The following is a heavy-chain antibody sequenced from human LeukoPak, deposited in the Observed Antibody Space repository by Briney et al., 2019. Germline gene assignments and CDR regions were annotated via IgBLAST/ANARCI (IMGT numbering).Heavy chain of an antibody. J-gene: IGHJ6*03. CDR1: GFTFSTYW. V-gene: IGHV3-74*01. Sequence: GGSLRLSCAASGFTFSTYWMHWVRQAPGKGLVWVSRINGDGSSTSYGVSVEGRFTISRDNAKNTLYLQMNSLRAEDAAVYYCAREVWYSSSWPDYYYMDVWGKGTTVTVSS. CDR2: INGDGSST. D-gene: IGHD6-13*01. CDR3: AREVWYSSSWPDYYYMDV.